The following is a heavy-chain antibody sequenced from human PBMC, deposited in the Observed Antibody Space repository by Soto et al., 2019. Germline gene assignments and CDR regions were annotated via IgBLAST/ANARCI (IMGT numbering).Heavy chain of an antibody. D-gene: IGHD2-2*02. CDR3: AREYPGFDP. J-gene: IGHJ5*02. V-gene: IGHV1-3*01. Sequence: ASVKVSCKASGYTFTTYAIHWVRQAPGGGLEWVGWVTGGTGDTRYAREFRGRVTLTRNISASTSYMELSSLTSEDTAVYYCAREYPGFDPWGQGTLVTVSS. CDR2: VTGGTGDT. CDR1: GYTFTTYA.